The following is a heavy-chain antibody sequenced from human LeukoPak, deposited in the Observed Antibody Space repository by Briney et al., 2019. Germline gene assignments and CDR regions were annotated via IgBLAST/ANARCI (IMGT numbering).Heavy chain of an antibody. CDR1: GFTFSSYE. Sequence: GGSLRLSCAASGFTFSSYEMNWVRQATGKGLDWVSYISSSGSTIYYADSVKGRFTISRDNAKNSLYLQMNSLRAEDTAVYYCARVGCSGGSCRFGNYFDYWGQGTLVTVSS. J-gene: IGHJ4*02. D-gene: IGHD2-15*01. V-gene: IGHV3-48*03. CDR2: ISSSGSTI. CDR3: ARVGCSGGSCRFGNYFDY.